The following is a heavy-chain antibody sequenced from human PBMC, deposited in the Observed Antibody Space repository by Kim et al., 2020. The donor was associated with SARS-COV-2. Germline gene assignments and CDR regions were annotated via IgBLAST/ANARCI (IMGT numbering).Heavy chain of an antibody. V-gene: IGHV4-59*01. CDR3: ARMGSSGWFESAFDI. Sequence: PSLKSRVTISVDTSKNQFSLKLNSVTAADMAVYYCARMGSSGWFESAFDIWGQGTMVTVSS. D-gene: IGHD6-19*01. J-gene: IGHJ3*02.